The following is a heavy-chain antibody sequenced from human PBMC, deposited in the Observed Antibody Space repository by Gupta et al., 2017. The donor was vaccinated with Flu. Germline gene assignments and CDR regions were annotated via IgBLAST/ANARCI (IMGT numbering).Heavy chain of an antibody. V-gene: IGHV4-39*01. D-gene: IGHD2-21*01. J-gene: IGHJ5*02. CDR3: ARRRVVDHHYFDP. Sequence: IRQPPLKGLEWIGDIYYSGNTYYNTSLKSRVTISVDTSKNQFSLKLRSVTAADTAVYFCARRRVVDHHYFDPRGQGTLVTVSS. CDR2: IYYSGNT.